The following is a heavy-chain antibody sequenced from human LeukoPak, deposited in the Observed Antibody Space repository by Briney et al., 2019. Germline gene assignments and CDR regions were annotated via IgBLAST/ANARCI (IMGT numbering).Heavy chain of an antibody. CDR3: ARGSPYQLLLTNFDY. D-gene: IGHD2-2*01. CDR2: ISAYNGNT. J-gene: IGHJ4*02. V-gene: IGHV1-18*01. CDR1: GYTFTSYG. Sequence: ASVKVSCKASGYTFTSYGISWVRQAPRQGLEWMGWISAYNGNTNYAQKPQGRVTMTTDPSTSTAYMELRSLRADDTAVYYCARGSPYQLLLTNFDYWGKGTLVTVSS.